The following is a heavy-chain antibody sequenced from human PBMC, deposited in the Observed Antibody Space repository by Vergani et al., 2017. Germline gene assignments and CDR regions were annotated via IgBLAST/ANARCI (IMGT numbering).Heavy chain of an antibody. CDR3: AREGHSGMDV. CDR1: GGSISSGSYY. J-gene: IGHJ6*02. CDR2: IYTSGST. Sequence: QVQLQESGPGLVKPSQTLSLTCTVSGGSISSGSYYWSWIRQPAGKGLEWIGRIYTSGSTNYNPSLKSRVTISVDTSKNQFSLKLSSVTAADTAVYYCAREGHSGMDVWGQGTTVTVSS. V-gene: IGHV4-61*02.